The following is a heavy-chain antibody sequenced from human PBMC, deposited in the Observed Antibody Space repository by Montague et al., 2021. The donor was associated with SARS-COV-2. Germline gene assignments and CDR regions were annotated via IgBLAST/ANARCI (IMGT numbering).Heavy chain of an antibody. CDR2: IIQSGYT. CDR3: SRGTGRLDP. Sequence: SETLSLTCAVYGGSLSTYSWRCIRQYPGEGLDWIGEIIQSGYTNYNPSLKSRVTISLDTSKNQFSLKLHAVPAPDTAVYYCSRGTGRLDPWGQGTLVTVSS. J-gene: IGHJ5*01. D-gene: IGHD1-26*01. V-gene: IGHV4-34*01. CDR1: GGSLSTYS.